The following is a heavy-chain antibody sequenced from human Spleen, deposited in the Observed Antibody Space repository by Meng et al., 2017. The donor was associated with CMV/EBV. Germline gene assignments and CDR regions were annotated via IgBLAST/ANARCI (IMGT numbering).Heavy chain of an antibody. CDR2: ISGSGGGT. J-gene: IGHJ4*02. Sequence: ETLSLTCAASGFSFSSYDMSWVRQAPGKGLEWVSAISGSGGGTYYADSVKGRFTISRDNSKNTLYLQMNSLRAEDTAVYYCAKGLTSGSYYMYSWGQGTLVTVSS. CDR1: GFSFSSYD. CDR3: AKGLTSGSYYMYS. V-gene: IGHV3-23*01. D-gene: IGHD3-10*01.